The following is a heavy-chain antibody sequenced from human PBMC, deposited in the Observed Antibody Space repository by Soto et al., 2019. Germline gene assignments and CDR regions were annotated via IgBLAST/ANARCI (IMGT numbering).Heavy chain of an antibody. CDR2: IDPSNGDT. D-gene: IGHD3-22*01. CDR1: GYTFTGYY. V-gene: IGHV1-2*02. J-gene: IGHJ4*02. CDR3: AREGTYYYGSSGYYYEK. Sequence: VASVKVSCKASGYTFTGYYIHWMRQAPGQGLEWMGWIDPSNGDTNYAQKFQDGVTLTRDTSISTAYMELSRLRSDDTAVYYCAREGTYYYGSSGYYYEKWGQGTLVTVSS.